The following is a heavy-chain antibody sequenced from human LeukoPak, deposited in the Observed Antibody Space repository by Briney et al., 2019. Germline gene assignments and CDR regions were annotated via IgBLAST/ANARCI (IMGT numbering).Heavy chain of an antibody. D-gene: IGHD3-22*01. CDR2: IYYSGST. Sequence: PSETLSLTCTVSGGSISSYYWSWIRQPLGKGLEWIGYIYYSGSTNYNPSLKSRVTISVDTSKNQFSLKLSSVTAADTAVYYCARHGAMIVVNDAFDIWGQGTMVTVSS. CDR1: GGSISSYY. J-gene: IGHJ3*02. V-gene: IGHV4-59*08. CDR3: ARHGAMIVVNDAFDI.